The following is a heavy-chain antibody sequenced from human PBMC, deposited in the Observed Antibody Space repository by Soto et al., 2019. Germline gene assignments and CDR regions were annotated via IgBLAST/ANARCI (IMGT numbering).Heavy chain of an antibody. V-gene: IGHV1-8*01. CDR3: ARGRIIVAGGFDP. CDR1: GYTFTSYD. D-gene: IGHD6-19*01. Sequence: QVQLVQSGAEVKKPGASVKVSCKASGYTFTSYDIIWVRQATGQGLEWMGWMNPSTGNTDSAEKFQGRLTMTRNKSISPVYMELSSLSFEDTAVYYCARGRIIVAGGFDPWGQGTLVTVSS. J-gene: IGHJ5*02. CDR2: MNPSTGNT.